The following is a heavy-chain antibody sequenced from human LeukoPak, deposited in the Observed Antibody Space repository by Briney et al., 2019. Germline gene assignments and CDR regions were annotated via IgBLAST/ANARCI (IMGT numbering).Heavy chain of an antibody. CDR1: GFTFSSYA. J-gene: IGHJ6*02. CDR2: ISGSGGST. CDR3: AREEEYGMDV. V-gene: IGHV3-23*01. Sequence: GGSLRLSCAASGFTFSSYAMSWVRQAPGKGLEWVSAISGSGGSTYYADSVKGRFTISRDNAKNSLYLQMNSLRAEDTAVYYCAREEEYGMDVWGQGTTVTVSS.